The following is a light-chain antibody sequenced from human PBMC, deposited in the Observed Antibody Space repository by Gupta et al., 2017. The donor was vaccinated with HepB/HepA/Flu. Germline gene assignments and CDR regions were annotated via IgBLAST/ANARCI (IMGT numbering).Light chain of an antibody. CDR3: KSYATTDNYV. J-gene: IGLJ1*01. Sequence: ALPQPASVSGSPGQSITISCTGTSSDVGVQNFVSWYQQHPGIAPKLIIYDVVKRPSGVANRFSGSKSGNTASLTVSGLQAEDEADYHCKSYATTDNYVFGTGTKVTVL. V-gene: IGLV2-14*03. CDR2: DVV. CDR1: SSDVGVQNF.